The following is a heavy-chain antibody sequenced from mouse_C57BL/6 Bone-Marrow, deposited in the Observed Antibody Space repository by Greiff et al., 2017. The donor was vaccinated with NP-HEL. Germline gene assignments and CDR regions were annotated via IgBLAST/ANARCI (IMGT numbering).Heavy chain of an antibody. CDR1: GYTFTSYL. V-gene: IGHV1-72*01. D-gene: IGHD1-1*01. J-gene: IGHJ2*01. CDR3: ARDDYGSSAFDY. Sequence: QVQLQQPGAELVKPGASVKLSCKASGYTFTSYLMHWVKRRPGRGLEWIGRIDPNSGGTTYNEKFKSKATLTVDKPSSTAYMQLNSLTSDDSAVYDWARDDYGSSAFDYWGQGTTLTVSS. CDR2: IDPNSGGT.